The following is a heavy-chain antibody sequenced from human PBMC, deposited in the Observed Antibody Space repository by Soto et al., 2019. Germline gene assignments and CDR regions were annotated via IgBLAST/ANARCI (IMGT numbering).Heavy chain of an antibody. CDR3: AREARWGWAADY. CDR1: GGSVSSGSYY. J-gene: IGHJ4*02. Sequence: QVQLQESGPGLVKPSETLSLTCTVSGGSVSSGSYYWSWILQPPGTGLEWIGYIYYSGSTTCNPSLKSRVTIPVDTTKNQFSLKLSSVTGADTAVYYCAREARWGWAADYWGQGTLVTVSS. V-gene: IGHV4-61*01. CDR2: IYYSGST. D-gene: IGHD3-16*01.